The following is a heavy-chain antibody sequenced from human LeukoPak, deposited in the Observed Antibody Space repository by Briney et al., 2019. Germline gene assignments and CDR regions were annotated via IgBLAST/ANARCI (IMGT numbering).Heavy chain of an antibody. Sequence: SGTLSLTCAVYGGSFSGYYWSWIRQPPGKGLEWIGEINHSGSTNYNPSLKSRVTISVDTSKNQFSLKLSSVTAADTAVYYCARSLAWWLRSYFDYWGQGTLVTVSS. J-gene: IGHJ4*02. CDR3: ARSLAWWLRSYFDY. D-gene: IGHD5-12*01. V-gene: IGHV4-34*01. CDR2: INHSGST. CDR1: GGSFSGYY.